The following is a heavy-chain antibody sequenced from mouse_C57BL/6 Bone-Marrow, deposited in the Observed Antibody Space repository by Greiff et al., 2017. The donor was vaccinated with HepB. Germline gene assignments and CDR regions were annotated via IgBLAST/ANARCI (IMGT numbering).Heavy chain of an antibody. J-gene: IGHJ2*01. CDR1: GYTFTSYW. D-gene: IGHD2-2*01. V-gene: IGHV1-64*01. CDR3: ASLVTTDYFDY. Sequence: QVQLKQPGAELVKPGASVKLSCKASGYTFTSYWMHWVKQRPGQGLEWIGMIHPNSGSTNYNEKFKSKATLTVDKSSSTAYMQLSSLTSEDSAVYDCASLVTTDYFDYWGQGTTLTVSS. CDR2: IHPNSGST.